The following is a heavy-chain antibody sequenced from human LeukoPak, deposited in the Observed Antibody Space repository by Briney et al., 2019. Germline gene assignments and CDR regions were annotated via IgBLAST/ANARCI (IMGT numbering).Heavy chain of an antibody. D-gene: IGHD2-2*01. J-gene: IGHJ5*02. V-gene: IGHV4-59*12. CDR3: AREILILGYCSSTSCYDFDP. CDR2: SSYSGST. CDR1: GDSISHSS. Sequence: SETLSLTCTVSGDSISHSSWSWLRQPPGKGLEWIGYSSYSGSTNFNPSLKSRVTMSVDTSKNQFSLKLSSVTAADTAVYYCAREILILGYCSSTSCYDFDPWGQGTLVTVSS.